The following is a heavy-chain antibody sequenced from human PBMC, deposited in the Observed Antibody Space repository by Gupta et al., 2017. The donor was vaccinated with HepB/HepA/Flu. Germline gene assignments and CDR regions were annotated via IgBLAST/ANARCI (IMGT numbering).Heavy chain of an antibody. CDR3: ARDMKTSYLYYMGV. D-gene: IGHD2-21*01. J-gene: IGHJ6*04. V-gene: IGHV3-33*01. Sequence: VAVIWNDGTNKYYAESVKGRYIISRDNSRNTLYLQMNNLGVEDTAVYYCARDMKTSYLYYMGVWGKGTTVIVSS. CDR2: IWNDGTNK.